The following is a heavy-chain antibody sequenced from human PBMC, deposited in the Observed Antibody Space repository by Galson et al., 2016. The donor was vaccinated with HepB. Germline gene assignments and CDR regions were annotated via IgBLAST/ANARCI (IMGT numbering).Heavy chain of an antibody. D-gene: IGHD3-10*01. CDR1: GYPFTSYD. V-gene: IGHV1-8*01. CDR3: ARVQGRGFIMLNF. J-gene: IGHJ1*01. Sequence: CKASGYPFTSYDINWARQATGQGLEWMGWMNPNSGDTDYAQKFQGRVTTTRDTSISKAYMELTSLRPEDTAVYYCARVQGRGFIMLNFWGQGTLVTVSS. CDR2: MNPNSGDT.